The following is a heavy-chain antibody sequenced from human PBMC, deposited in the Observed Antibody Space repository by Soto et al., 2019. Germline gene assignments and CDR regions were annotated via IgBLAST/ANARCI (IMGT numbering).Heavy chain of an antibody. CDR3: ARDSAVGAIYGAALDI. Sequence: QVQLVESGGGVVQPGKSLRLSCAASGFTFSNYGMHWVRQPPGKGLEWVAIIWYDGDKKYYADSVKGRFTIYRENSKNTLYLQMNSLRGEDTAVYYSARDSAVGAIYGAALDIWGQGTRVTVSS. D-gene: IGHD1-26*01. J-gene: IGHJ3*02. CDR1: GFTFSNYG. CDR2: IWYDGDKK. V-gene: IGHV3-33*01.